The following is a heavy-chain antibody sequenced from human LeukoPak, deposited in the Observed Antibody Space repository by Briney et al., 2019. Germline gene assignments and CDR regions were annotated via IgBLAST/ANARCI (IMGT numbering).Heavy chain of an antibody. Sequence: ASVKVSCKASGYYFTGYYMHWLRQAPGQGLEWMGWINPNNGGTNYAQKFQGRVTMTRDTSNSTAHMELSSLTSDDTAVYYCARPKAAAGTIGAFDIWGQGTMVTVSS. J-gene: IGHJ3*02. V-gene: IGHV1-2*02. CDR3: ARPKAAAGTIGAFDI. CDR2: INPNNGGT. D-gene: IGHD6-13*01. CDR1: GYYFTGYY.